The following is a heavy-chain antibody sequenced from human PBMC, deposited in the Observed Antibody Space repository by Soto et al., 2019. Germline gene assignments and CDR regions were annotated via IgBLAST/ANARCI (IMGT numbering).Heavy chain of an antibody. J-gene: IGHJ6*02. D-gene: IGHD6-19*01. Sequence: PSETLSLTCAVYGGSFSGYYWSWIRQPPGKGLEWIGEINHSGSTNYNPSLKSRVTISVDTSKNQFSLKLSSVTAADTAVYYCARVSGGGWLAPRGMDVWGQGTTVTVS. CDR3: ARVSGGGWLAPRGMDV. CDR1: GGSFSGYY. V-gene: IGHV4-34*01. CDR2: INHSGST.